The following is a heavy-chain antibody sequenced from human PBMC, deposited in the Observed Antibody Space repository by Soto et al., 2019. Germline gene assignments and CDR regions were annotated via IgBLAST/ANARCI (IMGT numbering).Heavy chain of an antibody. J-gene: IGHJ5*02. CDR2: IIPILGIA. D-gene: IGHD1-26*01. V-gene: IGHV1-69*02. CDR1: GGTFSSYT. CDR3: ARVSAAAPRYNWFDP. Sequence: SVKVSCKASGGTFSSYTISWVRQAPGQGLEWMGRIIPILGIANYAQKFQGRVTITADKSTSTAYMELSSLRSEDTAVYYCARVSAAAPRYNWFDPWGQGTQVTVSS.